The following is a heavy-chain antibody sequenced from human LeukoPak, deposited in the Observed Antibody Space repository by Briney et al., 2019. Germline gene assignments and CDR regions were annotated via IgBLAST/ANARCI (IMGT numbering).Heavy chain of an antibody. D-gene: IGHD2-15*01. Sequence: SETLSLTCAVYGGSFSGYYWSWIRQPPGKGLEWIGEINHSGSTNYNPSLKSRVTISVDTSKNQFSLKLSSVTAADTAVYYCARGTRRVVVVVAATGEGGDYYYGMDVWGQGTTVTVSS. V-gene: IGHV4-34*01. CDR3: ARGTRRVVVVVAATGEGGDYYYGMDV. J-gene: IGHJ6*02. CDR1: GGSFSGYY. CDR2: INHSGST.